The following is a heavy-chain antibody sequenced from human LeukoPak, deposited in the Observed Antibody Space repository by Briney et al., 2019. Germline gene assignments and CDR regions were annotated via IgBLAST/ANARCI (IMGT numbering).Heavy chain of an antibody. J-gene: IGHJ1*01. D-gene: IGHD2-2*01. CDR3: ARDPENCSSTSCYVHFQH. CDR2: IIPIFGTA. CDR1: GGTFSSYA. Sequence: SVKVSCKASGGTFSSYAISWVRQAPGQGLEWMGGIIPIFGTANYAQKFQGRVTITADEPTSTAYMELSSLRSEDTAVYYCARDPENCSSTSCYVHFQHWGQGTLVTVSS. V-gene: IGHV1-69*13.